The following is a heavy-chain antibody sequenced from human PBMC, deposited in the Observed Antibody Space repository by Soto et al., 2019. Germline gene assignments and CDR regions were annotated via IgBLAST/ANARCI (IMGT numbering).Heavy chain of an antibody. V-gene: IGHV4-31*03. J-gene: IGHJ3*02. CDR2: IYYTGST. D-gene: IGHD3-3*01. Sequence: QVQLQESGPGLVKPSQTLSLICTVSGGSISNGGYFWSWIRQHPGKGLEWIAYIYYTGSTYSNPSLKSRVTISVDTSKNQFSLKLSSVTAADTAVYYCARVVTIFGVVMYAFDMWGQGTMVTVSS. CDR1: GGSISNGGYF. CDR3: ARVVTIFGVVMYAFDM.